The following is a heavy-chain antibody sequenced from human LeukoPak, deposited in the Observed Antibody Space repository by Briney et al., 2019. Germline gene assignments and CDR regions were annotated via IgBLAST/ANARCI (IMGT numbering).Heavy chain of an antibody. CDR2: IYYSGST. D-gene: IGHD2-15*01. CDR1: GGSISSYY. Sequence: SETLSLTCTASGGSISSYYWSWIRQPPGKGLEWIGYIYYSGSTNYNPSLKSRVTISVDTSKNQFSLKLSSVTAADTAVYYCAGSVRVAATDYWGQGTLVTVSS. CDR3: AGSVRVAATDY. V-gene: IGHV4-59*08. J-gene: IGHJ4*02.